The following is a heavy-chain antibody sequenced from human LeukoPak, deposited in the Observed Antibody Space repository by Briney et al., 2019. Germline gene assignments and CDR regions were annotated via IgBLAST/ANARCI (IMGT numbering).Heavy chain of an antibody. Sequence: ASVKVSCKASGYTFTSYYMHWVRQAPGQGLEWMGIINPSGGSTSYAQKFQGRVTMTRDTSTSTVYMELSSLRSEDTAVYYCARGRDFWSGYYYNWFDPWGQGTLVTVSS. CDR3: ARGRDFWSGYYYNWFDP. V-gene: IGHV1-46*01. CDR2: INPSGGST. CDR1: GYTFTSYY. D-gene: IGHD3-3*01. J-gene: IGHJ5*02.